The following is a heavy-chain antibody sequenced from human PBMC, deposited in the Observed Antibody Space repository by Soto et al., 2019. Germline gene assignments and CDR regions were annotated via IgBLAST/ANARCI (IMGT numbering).Heavy chain of an antibody. CDR3: GRGPSPRAPAGGTPYYYAMDV. Sequence: ASVKVSCKTSGYDFTAYDINWVRQASGQGLEWMGWMNPINGATGSARRFQGRVSMTRNTATGTAYLELTSLRYDDTGVYYCGRGPSPRAPAGGTPYYYAMDVWGQGTTVTVS. J-gene: IGHJ6*02. D-gene: IGHD6-13*01. CDR1: GYDFTAYD. V-gene: IGHV1-8*02. CDR2: MNPINGAT.